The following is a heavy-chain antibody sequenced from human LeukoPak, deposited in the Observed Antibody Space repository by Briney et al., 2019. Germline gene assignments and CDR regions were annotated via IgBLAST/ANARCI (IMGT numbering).Heavy chain of an antibody. CDR3: ASGAGWLIDY. D-gene: IGHD6-19*01. J-gene: IGHJ4*02. V-gene: IGHV4-4*08. CDR1: GGHIDSVY. CDR2: IDNSGST. Sequence: SETLSLTCSVSGGHIDSVYWNWIRQPPGKGLEWIGHIDNSGSTKYNPSLQSRITMSRDTSKKQFSLKLTSVTAADTAMYYCASGAGWLIDYWGQGTLVSVSS.